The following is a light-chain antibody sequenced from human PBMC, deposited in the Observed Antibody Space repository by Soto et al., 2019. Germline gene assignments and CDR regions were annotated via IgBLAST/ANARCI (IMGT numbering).Light chain of an antibody. CDR3: SSSTSGSTGVV. J-gene: IGLJ2*01. CDR1: SSDVGGYNY. V-gene: IGLV2-14*01. Sequence: QSALTQPASVSGSPGQSITISCTGTSSDVGGYNYVSWYQQHPGKAPKLMIYDVSNRPSGVSIRFSGSKSGNTASLTISGLQAEDEADYYCSSSTSGSTGVVFGGGTKLTVL. CDR2: DVS.